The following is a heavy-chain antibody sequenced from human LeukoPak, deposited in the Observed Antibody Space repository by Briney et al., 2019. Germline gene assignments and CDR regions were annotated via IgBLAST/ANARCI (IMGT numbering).Heavy chain of an antibody. V-gene: IGHV4-59*01. CDR3: ARAPRYYDSTTHYFDY. J-gene: IGHJ4*02. Sequence: PSETLSLTCTVSGXSISSYYGSWIRQPPGKGLEWIAYIYYSGSTNYNPSLKSRVTISVDTSKNQFSLKLSSVTAADTAVYYCARAPRYYDSTTHYFDYWGQGTLVTVSS. CDR1: GXSISSYY. CDR2: IYYSGST. D-gene: IGHD3-22*01.